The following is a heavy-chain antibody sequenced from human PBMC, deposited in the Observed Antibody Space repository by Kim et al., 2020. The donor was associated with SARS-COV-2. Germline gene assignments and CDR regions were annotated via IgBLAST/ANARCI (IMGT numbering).Heavy chain of an antibody. D-gene: IGHD3-22*01. CDR3: AKDIATAASDYYDSAWVDAFDI. CDR2: ISGSGGST. V-gene: IGHV3-23*01. J-gene: IGHJ3*02. CDR1: GFTFSSYA. Sequence: GGSLRLSCAASGFTFSSYAMSWVRQAPGKGLEWVSAISGSGGSTYYADSVKGRFTISRDNSKNTLYLQMNSLRAEDTAVYYCAKDIATAASDYYDSAWVDAFDIWGQGTMVTVSS.